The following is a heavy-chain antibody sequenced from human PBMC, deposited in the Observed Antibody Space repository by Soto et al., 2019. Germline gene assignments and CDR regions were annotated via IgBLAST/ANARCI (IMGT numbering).Heavy chain of an antibody. D-gene: IGHD2-2*03. Sequence: TSVKVSCKASGYTFTSYGISWVRQAPGQGLEWMGWISAYNGNTNYAQKLQGRVTMTTDTSTSTAYMELRSLRSDDTAVYYCARVDIVVVPAAPSWFDPWGQGTMVTV. J-gene: IGHJ5*02. CDR1: GYTFTSYG. CDR3: ARVDIVVVPAAPSWFDP. V-gene: IGHV1-18*01. CDR2: ISAYNGNT.